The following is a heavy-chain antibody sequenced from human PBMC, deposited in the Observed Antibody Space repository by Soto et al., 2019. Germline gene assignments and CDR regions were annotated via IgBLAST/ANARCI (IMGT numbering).Heavy chain of an antibody. J-gene: IGHJ6*02. CDR2: IYYSGST. CDR1: GGSISSGGYY. D-gene: IGHD3-16*01. V-gene: IGHV4-31*03. CDR3: ARDERGGSPPYYYYYGVDV. Sequence: SETLSLTCTVSGGSISSGGYYWSWIRQHPGKGLEWIGYIYYSGSTYHNPSLKSRVTISVDTSKNQFSLKLSSVTAADTAVYYCARDERGGSPPYYYYYGVDVWGPGTTVTVSS.